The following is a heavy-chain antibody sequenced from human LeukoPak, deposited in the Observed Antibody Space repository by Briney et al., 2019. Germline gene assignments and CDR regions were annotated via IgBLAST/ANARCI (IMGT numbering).Heavy chain of an antibody. D-gene: IGHD3-3*01. J-gene: IGHJ3*02. CDR1: GGSFSGYY. CDR3: ARQRYDFWSGYYDAFDI. Sequence: SETLSLTCAVYGGSFSGYYWSWIRQPPGKGLEWIGEINHSGSTNYNPSLKSRVTISVDTSKNQFSPKLRSVTAADTAVYYCARQRYDFWSGYYDAFDIWGQGTMVTVSS. CDR2: INHSGST. V-gene: IGHV4-34*01.